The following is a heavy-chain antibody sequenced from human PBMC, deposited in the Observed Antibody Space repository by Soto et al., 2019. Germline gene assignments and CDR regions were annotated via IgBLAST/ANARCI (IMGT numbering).Heavy chain of an antibody. Sequence: GGSLRLSCAASGFTFSDYYMTWIRQAPGKGLEWVSYISSSGSTIYYADSVKGRFTISRDNAKNSLYLQMNSLRAEDTAVYYCARCRRGVRGVYSYYYYMDVWGKGTTVTVSS. V-gene: IGHV3-11*01. D-gene: IGHD3-10*01. CDR3: ARCRRGVRGVYSYYYYMDV. CDR1: GFTFSDYY. CDR2: ISSSGSTI. J-gene: IGHJ6*03.